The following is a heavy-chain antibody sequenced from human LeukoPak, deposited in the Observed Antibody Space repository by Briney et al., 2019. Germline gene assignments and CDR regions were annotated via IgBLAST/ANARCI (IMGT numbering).Heavy chain of an antibody. V-gene: IGHV4-61*02. CDR2: IYTSGST. CDR1: GGSISSGSHY. D-gene: IGHD3-22*01. Sequence: SQTLSLTCTVSGGSISSGSHYWSWIRQPAGKGLEWIGRIYTSGSTNYNPSLKSRVTISVDTSKNQFSLKLSSVTAADTAVYYCARDRYYDSSGYSLHSFDIWGQGTMVTVSS. CDR3: ARDRYYDSSGYSLHSFDI. J-gene: IGHJ3*02.